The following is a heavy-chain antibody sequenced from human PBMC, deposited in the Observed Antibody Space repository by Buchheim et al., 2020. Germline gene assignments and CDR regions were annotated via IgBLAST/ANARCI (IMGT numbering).Heavy chain of an antibody. J-gene: IGHJ4*02. Sequence: QVQLVESGGGVVQPGRSLRLSCAASGFTFSSYGMHWVRQAPGKGLEWVAVIWYDGSNKYYADSVKGRFTISRDNSKNTLYLQMNSLRAEDTAVYYCARDQWQGDSSGNDFDYWGQGTL. CDR2: IWYDGSNK. D-gene: IGHD3-22*01. CDR1: GFTFSSYG. V-gene: IGHV3-33*01. CDR3: ARDQWQGDSSGNDFDY.